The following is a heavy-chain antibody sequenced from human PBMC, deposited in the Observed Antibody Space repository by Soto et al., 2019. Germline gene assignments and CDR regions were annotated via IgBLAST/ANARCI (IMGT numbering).Heavy chain of an antibody. J-gene: IGHJ6*02. Sequence: LRLSCAASGFTFSSYSMNWVRQAPGKGLGWVSYISSSSSTIYYADSVKGRFTISRDNAKNSLYLQMNSLRDEDTAVYYCARDRVVVAATIYYYYGMDVWGQGTTVTVSS. CDR3: ARDRVVVAATIYYYYGMDV. CDR1: GFTFSSYS. D-gene: IGHD2-15*01. CDR2: ISSSSSTI. V-gene: IGHV3-48*02.